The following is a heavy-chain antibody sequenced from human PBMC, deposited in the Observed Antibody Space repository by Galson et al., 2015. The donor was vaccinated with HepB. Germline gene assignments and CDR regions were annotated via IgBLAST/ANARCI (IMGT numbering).Heavy chain of an antibody. J-gene: IGHJ4*02. V-gene: IGHV3-33*08. CDR2: IWWDGSKK. Sequence: SLRLSCAASRFTFGTYWMSWVRQAPGKGLEWVALIWWDGSKKFYGNSVKGRFTISRDNSVNTIYLQMNTLRADDTAVYYCARDPGGGDWHFLVYWGQGSLVSVSS. CDR1: RFTFGTYW. CDR3: ARDPGGGDWHFLVY. D-gene: IGHD2-21*01.